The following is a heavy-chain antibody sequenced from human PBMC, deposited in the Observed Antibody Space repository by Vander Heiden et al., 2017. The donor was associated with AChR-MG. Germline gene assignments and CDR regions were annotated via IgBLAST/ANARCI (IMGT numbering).Heavy chain of an antibody. CDR3: TRFSGYTYGPDFDY. CDR2: IRSKTYGGTT. CDR1: GFTSGHYA. Sequence: VQLSESGGGLVKPGRTLSLSCTASGFTSGHYAMSWFRQAPGKGLEWVGFIRSKTYGGTTESAASVKGRFTISRDDSESIAYLQMNSLKTEDTAVYYCTRFSGYTYGPDFDYWGQGTLVTVSS. D-gene: IGHD5-18*01. V-gene: IGHV3-49*05. J-gene: IGHJ4*02.